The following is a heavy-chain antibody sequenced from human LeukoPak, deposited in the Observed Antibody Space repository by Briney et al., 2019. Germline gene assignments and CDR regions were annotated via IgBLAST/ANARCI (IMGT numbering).Heavy chain of an antibody. CDR3: ARAIEGMSGPEVDY. CDR1: GFSLSTSGMC. D-gene: IGHD2-2*01. V-gene: IGHV2-70*20. Sequence: SGPTLVNPTQTLTLTCTFSGFSLSTSGMCVSWVRQPPGKALEWLALIDWDDDKYYSTSLKTRLTISKDTSKNQVVLTMTNMDPVDTATYYCARAIEGMSGPEVDYWGQGTLVTVSS. J-gene: IGHJ4*02. CDR2: IDWDDDK.